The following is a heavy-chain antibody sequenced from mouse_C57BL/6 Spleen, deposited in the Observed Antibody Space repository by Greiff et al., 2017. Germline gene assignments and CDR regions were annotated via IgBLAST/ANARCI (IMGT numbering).Heavy chain of an antibody. J-gene: IGHJ4*01. CDR1: CYTFTSYW. CDR2: IYPSDSET. Sequence: QVQLQQPGAELVRPGSSVKLSCKASCYTFTSYWMDWVKQRPGQGLEWIGNIYPSDSETHYNQKFKDKATLTVDKSSSTAYMQLSSLTSEDSAVYYCARVDGDYAMDYWGQGTSVTVSS. V-gene: IGHV1-61*01. CDR3: ARVDGDYAMDY.